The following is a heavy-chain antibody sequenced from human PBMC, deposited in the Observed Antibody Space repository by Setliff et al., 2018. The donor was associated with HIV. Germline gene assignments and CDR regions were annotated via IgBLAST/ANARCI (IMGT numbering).Heavy chain of an antibody. V-gene: IGHV4-39*01. CDR1: GDSIGSGGDF. CDR3: ARQKGRRLWAFDS. D-gene: IGHD3-16*01. Sequence: SETLSLTCIVSGDSIGSGGDFWWAWIRQPPGKGQERIGSIYATGETFYKPSLKSRLSISVDTSKNQFSLKLTSMTVADTALYYCARQKGRRLWAFDSWGQGTLVTVSS. CDR2: IYATGET. J-gene: IGHJ4*02.